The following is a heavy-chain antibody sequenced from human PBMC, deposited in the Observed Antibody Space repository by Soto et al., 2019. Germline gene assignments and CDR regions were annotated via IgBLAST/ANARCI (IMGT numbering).Heavy chain of an antibody. D-gene: IGHD3-22*01. J-gene: IGHJ4*02. CDR3: ATDLNYYDSSGYRTSGY. CDR2: FDPEDGET. Sequence: ASVKVSCKVSGYTLTELSMHWVRQAPGKGLEWMGGFDPEDGETIYAQKFQGRVTMTEDTSTDTAYMELSSLRSEDTAVYYCATDLNYYDSSGYRTSGYWGQGTLVTVSA. CDR1: GYTLTELS. V-gene: IGHV1-24*01.